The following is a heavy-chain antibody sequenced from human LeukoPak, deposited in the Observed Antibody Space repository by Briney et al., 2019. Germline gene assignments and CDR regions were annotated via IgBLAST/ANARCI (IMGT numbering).Heavy chain of an antibody. CDR2: INHSGST. CDR3: ARLLALSSGYYHDY. Sequence: NPSETLSLTCAVYGGSFSGYYWSWIRQPPGKGLEWIGEINHSGSTNYNPSLKSRVTISVDTSKNQFSPKLSSVTAADTAVYYCARLLALSSGYYHDYWGQGTLVTVSS. CDR1: GGSFSGYY. V-gene: IGHV4-34*01. J-gene: IGHJ4*02. D-gene: IGHD3-22*01.